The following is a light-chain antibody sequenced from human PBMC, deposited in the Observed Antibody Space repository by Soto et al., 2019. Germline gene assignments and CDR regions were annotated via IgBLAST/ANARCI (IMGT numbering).Light chain of an antibody. CDR3: QQYGSSAWT. J-gene: IGKJ1*01. V-gene: IGKV3-20*01. CDR2: GAS. Sequence: ELVLTQSPGTLSLSPGERATLSCRASQSVSSTYLAWYQQKPGQAPRLLIYGASSRATGIPDRFSGSGSGTDFTLTISRLETEDFAVYYCQQYGSSAWTFGQGTKVDI. CDR1: QSVSSTY.